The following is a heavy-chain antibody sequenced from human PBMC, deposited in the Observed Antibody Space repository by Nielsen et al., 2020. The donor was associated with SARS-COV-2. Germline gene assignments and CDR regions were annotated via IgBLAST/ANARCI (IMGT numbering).Heavy chain of an antibody. CDR3: ARDQVGSSAGYLDY. J-gene: IGHJ4*02. V-gene: IGHV3-23*01. Sequence: GGSLRLSCAASGFTFSSYAMSWVRQAPGKGLEWVSAISGSGGSTYYADSVKGRFTISRDNSKNTLYLQMNSLRAEDTAVYYCARDQVGSSAGYLDYWGQGTLVTVSS. CDR2: ISGSGGST. CDR1: GFTFSSYA. D-gene: IGHD6-6*01.